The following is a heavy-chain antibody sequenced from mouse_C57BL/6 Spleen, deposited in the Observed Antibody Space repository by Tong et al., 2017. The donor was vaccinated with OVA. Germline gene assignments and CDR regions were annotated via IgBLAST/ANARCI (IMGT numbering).Heavy chain of an antibody. CDR2: IYPGDGDT. CDR1: GYAFSSSW. Sequence: VQLQESGPELVKPGASVKISCKASGYAFSSSWMNWVKQRPGKGLEWIGRIYPGDGDTNYNGKFKGKATLTADKSSSTAYMQLSSLTSEDSAVYFCARETTVVAEDYWGQGTTLTVSS. CDR3: ARETTVVAEDY. J-gene: IGHJ2*01. D-gene: IGHD1-1*01. V-gene: IGHV1-82*01.